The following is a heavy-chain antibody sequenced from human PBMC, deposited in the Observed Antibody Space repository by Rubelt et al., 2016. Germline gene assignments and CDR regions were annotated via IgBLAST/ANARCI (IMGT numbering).Heavy chain of an antibody. CDR1: GGSISSYY. J-gene: IGHJ4*02. V-gene: IGHV4-59*08. D-gene: IGHD4-17*01. CDR2: IYYSGST. CDR3: ARHAYDYGDYFDY. Sequence: QVQLQESGPGLVKPSETLSLTCTVSGGSISSYYWSWIRQPPGKGLEWIGYIYYSGSTNYNPSLKSGVTRSVDTAKNQFSRKLSSVTAADTAVYYCARHAYDYGDYFDYWGQGTLVTVSS.